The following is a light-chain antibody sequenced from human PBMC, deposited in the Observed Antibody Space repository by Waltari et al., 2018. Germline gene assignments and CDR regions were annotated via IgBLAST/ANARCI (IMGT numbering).Light chain of an antibody. CDR2: EGS. Sequence: QSALTQPASVSGSPEQSITISCTGTSRDVGSYNLVSWYQQRPGKAPKLMIYEGSKRPSGISSRFSGSKSGNTASLTISGLQAEDEADYYCSSYAGSTTFVIFGGGTKLTVL. CDR3: SSYAGSTTFVI. J-gene: IGLJ2*01. V-gene: IGLV2-23*03. CDR1: SRDVGSYNL.